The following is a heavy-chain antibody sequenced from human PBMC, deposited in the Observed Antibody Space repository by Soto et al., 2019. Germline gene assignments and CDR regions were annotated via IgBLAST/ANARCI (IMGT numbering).Heavy chain of an antibody. CDR1: GYSFTNYW. D-gene: IGHD1-26*01. V-gene: IGHV5-10-1*01. J-gene: IGHJ4*02. Sequence: GESLKISCKGSGYSFTNYWIYWVRQVPGKGLEWMGRIDPSDSYTNYSSSFQGHVTIAADKSISTAYLQWSSLKASDAAMYYCARLGSGGEEWELLRQYFFDYGGQGTEVTV. CDR2: IDPSDSYT. CDR3: ARLGSGGEEWELLRQYFFDY.